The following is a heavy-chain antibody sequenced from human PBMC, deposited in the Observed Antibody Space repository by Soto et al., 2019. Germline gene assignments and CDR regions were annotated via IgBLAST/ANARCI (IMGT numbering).Heavy chain of an antibody. CDR3: ARESVVVAATLSYCYYYGMDV. J-gene: IGHJ6*02. Sequence: LSLTCTVSGGSISSGGYYWSWIRQNPGKGLELIGYIYYSGSTYYNPSPKSRVTISVDTSKNQFSLKLSSVTAADTAVYYCARESVVVAATLSYCYYYGMDVWGQGTTVTVSS. CDR2: IYYSGST. D-gene: IGHD2-15*01. CDR1: GGSISSGGYY. V-gene: IGHV4-31*02.